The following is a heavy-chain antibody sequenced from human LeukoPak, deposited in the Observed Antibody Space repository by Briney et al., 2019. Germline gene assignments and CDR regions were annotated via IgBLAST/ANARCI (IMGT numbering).Heavy chain of an antibody. V-gene: IGHV4-34*01. CDR3: ARLNRIVRMVYAKYYFDY. D-gene: IGHD2-8*01. Sequence: SETLSLTCAVYGVSFSGYYWRWIRQPPGKGLEWIGEINHSGSTNYNPSLKSRVTISVDTSENQFSLKLSSVTAADTAVYYCARLNRIVRMVYAKYYFDYWGQGTLVTVSS. CDR2: INHSGST. J-gene: IGHJ4*02. CDR1: GVSFSGYY.